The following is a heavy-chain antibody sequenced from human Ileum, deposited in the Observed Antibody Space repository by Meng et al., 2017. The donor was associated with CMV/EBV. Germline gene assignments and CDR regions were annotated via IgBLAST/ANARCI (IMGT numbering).Heavy chain of an antibody. CDR3: GRAGARGVPVDI. V-gene: IGHV4-4*07. CDR2: LRTSGTI. D-gene: IGHD3-10*01. CDR1: GGSISDYH. Sequence: QMGLQESGPGLVKPSEALSLDCSVSGGSISDYHWTWIRKSAGKGLQWLGRLRTSGTIDHNPSFKSRVTLSIDTSKNQFSLKLTSVTAADTAVYYCGRAGARGVPVDIWGQGTLVTVSS. J-gene: IGHJ4*02.